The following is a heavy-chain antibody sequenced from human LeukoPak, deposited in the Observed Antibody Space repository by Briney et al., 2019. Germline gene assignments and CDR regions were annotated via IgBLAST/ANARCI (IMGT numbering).Heavy chain of an antibody. CDR2: IYSGGST. D-gene: IGHD3-10*01. V-gene: IGHV3-53*01. CDR1: GFTVSSNY. Sequence: GGSLRLSCAASGFTVSSNYMSWVRQAPGKGLEWVSVIYSGGSTYYADSVKGRFTISRDNSKNTLYLQMNSLRAEDTAVYYCARAAGAPRGYFDYWGQGTLVTVSS. CDR3: ARAAGAPRGYFDY. J-gene: IGHJ4*02.